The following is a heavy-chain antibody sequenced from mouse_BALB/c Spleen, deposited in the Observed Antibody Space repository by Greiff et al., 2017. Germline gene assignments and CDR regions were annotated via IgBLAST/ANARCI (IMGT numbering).Heavy chain of an antibody. Sequence: QVQLQQSGAELMKPGASVKISCKATGYTFSSYWIEWVKQRPGHGLEWIGEILPGSGSTNYNEKFKGKATFTADTSSNTAYMQLSSLTSEDSAVYYCAIGDYDGGAWFAYWGQGTLVTVSA. D-gene: IGHD2-4*01. J-gene: IGHJ3*01. CDR1: GYTFSSYW. V-gene: IGHV1-9*01. CDR3: AIGDYDGGAWFAY. CDR2: ILPGSGST.